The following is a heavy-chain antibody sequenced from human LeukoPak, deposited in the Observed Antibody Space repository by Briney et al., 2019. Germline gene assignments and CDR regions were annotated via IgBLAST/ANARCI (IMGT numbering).Heavy chain of an antibody. CDR3: AREVGRRYYYGSGSPLPLDY. CDR1: GYTFTSYG. CDR2: ISAYNGNT. V-gene: IGHV1-18*01. D-gene: IGHD3-10*01. J-gene: IGHJ4*02. Sequence: GASVKVSCKASGYTFTSYGISWVRQAPGQGLEWMGWISAYNGNTNYAQKLQGRVTMTTDTSTSTAYMELRSLRSDDTAVYYCAREVGRRYYYGSGSPLPLDYWGQGTLVTVSS.